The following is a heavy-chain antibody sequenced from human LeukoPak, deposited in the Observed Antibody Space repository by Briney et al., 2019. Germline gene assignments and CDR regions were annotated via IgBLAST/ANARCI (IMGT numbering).Heavy chain of an antibody. Sequence: GGSLRLSCAAFGFTFSSYSMNWVRQAPGKGLEWVSSISSRSSYIYYADSVKGRFTISRDNAKNSLYLQMNSLRAEDTALYYCARGKPVTGTPDYYSYGMDVWGQGTMVTVSS. CDR2: ISSRSSYI. CDR1: GFTFSSYS. D-gene: IGHD1-20*01. CDR3: ARGKPVTGTPDYYSYGMDV. J-gene: IGHJ6*02. V-gene: IGHV3-21*04.